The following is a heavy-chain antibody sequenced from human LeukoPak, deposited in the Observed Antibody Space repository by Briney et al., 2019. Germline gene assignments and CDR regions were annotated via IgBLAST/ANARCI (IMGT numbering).Heavy chain of an antibody. V-gene: IGHV1-2*02. CDR2: INPNSGGT. J-gene: IGHJ2*01. D-gene: IGHD4-17*01. CDR3: SREGDSGDYGRLWYFDL. CDR1: GYTFTGYF. Sequence: ASVKVSCKTSGYTFTGYFMHWVRQAPGQGLEWMGWINPNSGGTNYAQKFQGRVTMTRDTSISTAYMELTRLRSDDTAMYYCSREGDSGDYGRLWYFDLWGRGTLVTVSS.